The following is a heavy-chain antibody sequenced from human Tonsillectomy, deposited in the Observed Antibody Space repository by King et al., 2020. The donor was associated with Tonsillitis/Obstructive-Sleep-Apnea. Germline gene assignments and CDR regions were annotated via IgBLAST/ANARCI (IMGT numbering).Heavy chain of an antibody. CDR1: GFTFSSYA. J-gene: IGHJ3*02. Sequence: VQLVESGGGLVQPGGSLRLSCAASGFTFSSYAMSWVRQAPGKGLEWVSAISGSGGSTYYADSVKGRFTISRDNSKNTLYLQMNSLRAEDTAVYYCAKGIEARLRWCRELDPACDIWGQGTMVTVSS. D-gene: IGHD3-10*01. CDR3: AKGIEARLRWCRELDPACDI. CDR2: ISGSGGST. V-gene: IGHV3-23*04.